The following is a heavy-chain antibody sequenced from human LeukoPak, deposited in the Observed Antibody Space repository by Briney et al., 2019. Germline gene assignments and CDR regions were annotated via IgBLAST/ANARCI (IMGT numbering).Heavy chain of an antibody. D-gene: IGHD1-1*01. CDR1: GFIFTEAW. Sequence: PGGSLRLSCGASGFIFTEAWMNWVRQARGKGVEWVGRIKSKADSGTRDFAEAVKGRFSISREESKKKVNLQMNGLKIEDTAVYYCSAGTGRSDFDYWGQGTLVTVSS. CDR3: SAGTGRSDFDY. V-gene: IGHV3-15*01. CDR2: IKSKADSGTR. J-gene: IGHJ4*02.